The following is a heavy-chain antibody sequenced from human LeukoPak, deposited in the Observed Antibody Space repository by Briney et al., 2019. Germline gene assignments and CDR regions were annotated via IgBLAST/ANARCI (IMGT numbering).Heavy chain of an antibody. CDR2: IYPGDSDT. J-gene: IGHJ3*02. CDR1: GYSFTSYW. Sequence: GESLKISCKGSGYSFTSYWIGWVRQMPGKGLEWMGIIYPGDSDTRYSPSFQGQVTISADKSISTAYLQWSSLKASDTAMYYCARPAYTVVPAADSVAFDIWGQGTMVTVSS. V-gene: IGHV5-51*01. D-gene: IGHD2-2*01. CDR3: ARPAYTVVPAADSVAFDI.